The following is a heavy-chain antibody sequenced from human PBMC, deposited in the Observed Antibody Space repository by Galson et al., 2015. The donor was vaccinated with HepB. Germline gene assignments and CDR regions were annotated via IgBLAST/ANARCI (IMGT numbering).Heavy chain of an antibody. Sequence: SLRLSCAASGFPFGRHSLNWVRQAPGRGLEWPAYISHNSKEIYYADSVEGRFTVSRDNGKKSLYLQMNSLTSEDTATYYCAKDHFDCSNGVCPHDALDVWGQGTMVTVSS. CDR1: GFPFGRHS. D-gene: IGHD2-8*01. J-gene: IGHJ3*01. V-gene: IGHV3-48*01. CDR2: ISHNSKEI. CDR3: AKDHFDCSNGVCPHDALDV.